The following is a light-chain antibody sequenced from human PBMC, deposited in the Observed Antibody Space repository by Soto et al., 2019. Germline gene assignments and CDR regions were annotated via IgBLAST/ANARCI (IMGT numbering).Light chain of an antibody. V-gene: IGLV2-23*01. CDR2: EGS. CDR1: GSGVGSYNL. J-gene: IGLJ1*01. CDR3: CSYAGSSTYG. Sequence: QSVLAQPASVSGSPGQSITISCTGTGSGVGSYNLVSWYQQHLGKAPKLMIYEGSKRPSGVSNRFSGSKSGNTASLTISGLQAEDEADYYCCSYAGSSTYGFGTGTKVTV.